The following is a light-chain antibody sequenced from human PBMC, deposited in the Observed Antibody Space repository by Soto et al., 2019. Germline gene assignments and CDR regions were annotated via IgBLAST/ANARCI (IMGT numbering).Light chain of an antibody. J-gene: IGKJ2*01. CDR3: HQRSNWPRT. V-gene: IGKV3-11*01. CDR1: QSVSSY. Sequence: EIVLTQSPATLSLSPGEGATLSCRASQSVSSYLAWYQQKPGQAPRLLIYDASNRATGIPARFSGSGSGTDFTLTISSLEPEEFAVYYCHQRSNWPRTFGQGTKLEIK. CDR2: DAS.